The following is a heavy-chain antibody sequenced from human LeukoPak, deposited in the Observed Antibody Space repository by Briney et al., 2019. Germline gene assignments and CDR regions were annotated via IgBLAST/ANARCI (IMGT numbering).Heavy chain of an antibody. CDR3: ARDLSPGDCRSTSCYAPLVFDY. D-gene: IGHD2-2*01. Sequence: GGSLRLSCAASGFTFSSYWMSSVRQAPGKGLEGVANIKQDGSEKDYEDSVKGRFTISRDNAKTSLYLQPTSLSAADTADYYCARDLSPGDCRSTSCYAPLVFDYSGQGPLVTVSS. CDR1: GFTFSSYW. CDR2: IKQDGSEK. J-gene: IGHJ4*02. V-gene: IGHV3-7*01.